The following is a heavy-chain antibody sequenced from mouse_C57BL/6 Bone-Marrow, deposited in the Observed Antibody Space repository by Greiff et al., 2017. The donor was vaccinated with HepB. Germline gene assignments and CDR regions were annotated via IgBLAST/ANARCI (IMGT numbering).Heavy chain of an antibody. CDR1: GYAFSSYW. CDR3: AKMGLATGYFDV. D-gene: IGHD1-1*01. V-gene: IGHV1-80*01. Sequence: VQLQQSGAELVKPGASVKISCKASGYAFSSYWMNWVKQRPGKGLEWIGQIYPGDGDTNYNGKFKGKATLTADKSSSTAYMQLRSLTSEDSAVYFCAKMGLATGYFDVWGTGTTVTVSS. CDR2: IYPGDGDT. J-gene: IGHJ1*03.